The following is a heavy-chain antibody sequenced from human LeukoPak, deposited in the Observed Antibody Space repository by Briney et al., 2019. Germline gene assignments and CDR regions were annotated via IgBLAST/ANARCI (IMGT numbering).Heavy chain of an antibody. D-gene: IGHD7-27*01. V-gene: IGHV3-66*01. CDR2: IYSGGST. CDR3: AKVFGNWGFGFDY. Sequence: GGSLRLSCAASGFTVSSNYMSWVRQAPGKGLEWVSVIYSGGSTYYADSVKGRFTISRDNSKNTLYLQMNSLRAEDTAVYYCAKVFGNWGFGFDYWGQGTLVTVSS. J-gene: IGHJ4*02. CDR1: GFTVSSNY.